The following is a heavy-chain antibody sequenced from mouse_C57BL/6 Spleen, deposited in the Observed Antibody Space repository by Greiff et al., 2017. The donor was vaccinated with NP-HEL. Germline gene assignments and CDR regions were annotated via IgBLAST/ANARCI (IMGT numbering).Heavy chain of an antibody. CDR2: IRNKANNHAT. V-gene: IGHV6-6*01. CDR3: TAAVARDYFDY. Sequence: EVKVEESGGGLVQPGGSMKLSCAASGFTFSDAWMDWVRQSPEKGLEWVAEIRNKANNHATYYAESVKGRFTISRDDSKSSVYLQMNSLRAEDTGIYYCTAAVARDYFDYWGQGTTLTVSS. J-gene: IGHJ2*01. CDR1: GFTFSDAW. D-gene: IGHD1-1*01.